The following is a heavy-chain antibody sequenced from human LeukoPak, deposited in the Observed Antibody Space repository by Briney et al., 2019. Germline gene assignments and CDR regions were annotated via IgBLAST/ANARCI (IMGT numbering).Heavy chain of an antibody. Sequence: GASVKVSCKASGYTFTSYDINWVRQATGQGLEWMGWMNPNSGNTGYAQKFQGRVTMTRNTSISTAYMELSSLRSEDTAVYYCARGDCSSTSCYSGQDDAFDIWGQGTMVTVSS. CDR3: ARGDCSSTSCYSGQDDAFDI. D-gene: IGHD2-2*01. CDR2: MNPNSGNT. CDR1: GYTFTSYD. V-gene: IGHV1-8*01. J-gene: IGHJ3*02.